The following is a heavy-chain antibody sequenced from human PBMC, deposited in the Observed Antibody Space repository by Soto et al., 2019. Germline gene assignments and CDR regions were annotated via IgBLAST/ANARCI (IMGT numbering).Heavy chain of an antibody. CDR1: GFTFSNIW. CDR2: IHSRTDGGTT. Sequence: EVQLVESGGGLTEPGGSLRLSCAASGFTFSNIWMSLVRQAPGKGLEWVARIHSRTDGGTTEYAAPVKGRFTISRDDSKNTLYLQMSSLKTEDTGVYYCATDGYDYYFDYWGQGTLVSVSS. J-gene: IGHJ4*02. CDR3: ATDGYDYYFDY. V-gene: IGHV3-15*01. D-gene: IGHD2-2*01.